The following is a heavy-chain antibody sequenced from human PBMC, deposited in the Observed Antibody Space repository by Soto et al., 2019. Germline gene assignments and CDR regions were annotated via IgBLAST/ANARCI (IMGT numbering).Heavy chain of an antibody. CDR2: INAGNGNT. CDR1: GYTFTSYA. J-gene: IGHJ5*02. V-gene: IGHV1-3*01. CDR3: ARGYCSSTSCYFP. D-gene: IGHD2-2*01. Sequence: ASVKVSCKASGYTFTSYAMHWVRQAPGQRLEWMGWINAGNGNTKYSQKFQGRVTITRDTSASAAYMELSSLRSEDTAVYYCARGYCSSTSCYFPWGQGTLVTVSS.